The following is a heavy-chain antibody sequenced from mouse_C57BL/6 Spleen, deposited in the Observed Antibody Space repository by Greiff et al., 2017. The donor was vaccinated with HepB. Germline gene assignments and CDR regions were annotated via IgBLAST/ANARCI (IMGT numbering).Heavy chain of an antibody. Sequence: EVKVVESGGGLVQPGGSLKLSCAASGFTFSDYYMYWVRQTPEKRLEWVAYISNGGGSTYYPDTVKGRFTISRDNAKNTLYLQMSRLKSEDTAMYYCARHYHGNYRYYAMDYWGQGTSVTVSS. CDR1: GFTFSDYY. V-gene: IGHV5-12*01. CDR3: ARHYHGNYRYYAMDY. D-gene: IGHD2-1*01. CDR2: ISNGGGST. J-gene: IGHJ4*01.